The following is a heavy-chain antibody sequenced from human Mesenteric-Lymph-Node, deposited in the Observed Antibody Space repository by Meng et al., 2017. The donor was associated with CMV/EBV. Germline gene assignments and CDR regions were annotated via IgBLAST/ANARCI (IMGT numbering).Heavy chain of an antibody. J-gene: IGHJ6*02. V-gene: IGHV1-46*01. CDR2: INPNGGST. CDR3: ARGGETIVVVPAAIVPYYYYGMGV. D-gene: IGHD2-2*02. Sequence: ASVKVSCKASGYTFTRYYLHWVRQAPGQGLEWMGIINPNGGSTSYAQMFQDRVTMTRDTSTSTVYMELSSLRSEDTAVYYCARGGETIVVVPAAIVPYYYYGMGVWGQGTTVTVSS. CDR1: GYTFTRYY.